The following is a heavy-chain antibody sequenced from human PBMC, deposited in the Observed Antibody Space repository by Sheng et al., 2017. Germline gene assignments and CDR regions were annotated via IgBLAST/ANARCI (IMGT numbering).Heavy chain of an antibody. CDR2: TSNTSSIT. Sequence: EVRLVESGGGLVQPGGSLRLSCATSGFTFSSYSMNWVRRAPGMGLEWLSYTSNTSSITYYADSVKGRFTISRDNANNFLYLDMNSLRADDTALYYCVRDRDDFAYFDFWGQGALVTVSS. J-gene: IGHJ4*02. CDR3: VRDRDDFAYFDF. CDR1: GFTFSSYS. V-gene: IGHV3-48*01. D-gene: IGHD1-1*01.